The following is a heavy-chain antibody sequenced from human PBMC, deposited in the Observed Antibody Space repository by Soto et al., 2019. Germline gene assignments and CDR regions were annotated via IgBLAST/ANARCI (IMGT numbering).Heavy chain of an antibody. V-gene: IGHV1-18*01. CDR3: AREPSIAAVGIPLYSYYYMDV. Sequence: ASVKVSCKASGYTFTSYGISWVRQAPGQGLEWMGWIISYNGNTNYAQKLQGRITITADTSTSTAYMELTSLTSDDTAVYYCAREPSIAAVGIPLYSYYYMDVWGEGTAVTVSS. CDR1: GYTFTSYG. D-gene: IGHD6-13*01. CDR2: IISYNGNT. J-gene: IGHJ6*03.